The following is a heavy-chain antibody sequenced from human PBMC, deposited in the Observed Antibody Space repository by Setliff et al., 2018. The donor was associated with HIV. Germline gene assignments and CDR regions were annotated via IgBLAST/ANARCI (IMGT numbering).Heavy chain of an antibody. CDR3: ARGDGTKYYYYYYMDV. D-gene: IGHD1-7*01. Sequence: SETLSLTCTVSGDSITRGSYYWSWIRQPAGKGLEWIGHIYTSGKTHYGPSLKSRITISADTSKNQFSLKLSSVTAADTAVYYCARGDGTKYYYYYYMDVWGKGTTVTVSS. CDR1: GDSITRGSYY. V-gene: IGHV4-61*09. CDR2: IYTSGKT. J-gene: IGHJ6*03.